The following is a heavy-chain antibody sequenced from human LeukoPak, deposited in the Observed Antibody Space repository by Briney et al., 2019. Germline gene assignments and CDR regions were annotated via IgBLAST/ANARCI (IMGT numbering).Heavy chain of an antibody. V-gene: IGHV5-51*01. CDR3: ARAPVGYDGSGYSYYFDF. CDR2: IYPGDSDT. J-gene: IGHJ4*02. D-gene: IGHD3-22*01. Sequence: GDSLKISCKGSGYSFTSFWIGWVRQMPGKGLEWMGIIYPGDSDTGYSPSFQGQVTISADKSINTAYLQWSSLKASDTAMYYCARAPVGYDGSGYSYYFDFWGQGTLVTVSS. CDR1: GYSFTSFW.